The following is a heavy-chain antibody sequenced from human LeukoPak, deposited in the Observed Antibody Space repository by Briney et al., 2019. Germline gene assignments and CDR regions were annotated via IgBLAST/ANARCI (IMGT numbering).Heavy chain of an antibody. Sequence: ASVKVSSKPSGYTFTSSPLHWVRQAPGQRLEWMGWINTRNGDTRYSQKFQGRVTFTRDTSATTSYMELSSLTSEDTAVYYCARDIHYWSFDYWGQGTLVTVSS. CDR1: GYTFTSSP. D-gene: IGHD2-15*01. V-gene: IGHV1-3*04. CDR2: INTRNGDT. J-gene: IGHJ4*02. CDR3: ARDIHYWSFDY.